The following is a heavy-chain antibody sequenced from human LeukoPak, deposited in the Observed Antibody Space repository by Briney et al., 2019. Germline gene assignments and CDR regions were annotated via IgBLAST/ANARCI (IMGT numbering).Heavy chain of an antibody. Sequence: GGSLRLSCAASGFTVSGYWMHWVRKPPGKGLVWVSRINTDGSNTGYADSVKGRFTISRDNAKNTLYLQMNSLRAEDTAVYYCARGPFDIWGQGTMVTVSS. CDR1: GFTVSGYW. CDR3: ARGPFDI. CDR2: INTDGSNT. V-gene: IGHV3-74*01. J-gene: IGHJ3*02.